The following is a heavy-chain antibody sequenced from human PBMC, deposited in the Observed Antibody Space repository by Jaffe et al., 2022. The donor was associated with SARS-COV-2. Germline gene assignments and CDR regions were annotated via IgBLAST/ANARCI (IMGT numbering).Heavy chain of an antibody. CDR1: GDSVSSNIGT. CDR3: AGETTISGRPLYGMDA. V-gene: IGHV6-1*01. D-gene: IGHD6-19*01. J-gene: IGHJ6*02. Sequence: QVQLQQSGPGLVKPSQTLSLTCAISGDSVSSNIGTWNWLRQSPSRGLEWLGRTYYRSQWYSDYALSVKGRITINPDTSRNQFSLQLNSVTPDDTAVYYCAGETTISGRPLYGMDAWGQGTTVTVSS. CDR2: TYYRSQWYS.